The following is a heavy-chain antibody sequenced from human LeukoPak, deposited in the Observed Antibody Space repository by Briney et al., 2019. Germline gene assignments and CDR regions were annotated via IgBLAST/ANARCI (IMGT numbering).Heavy chain of an antibody. CDR3: AREEHYRRYFAL. J-gene: IGHJ2*01. Sequence: QAGGSLRLSCAASGFTFSSNYMSWVRQAPGKWLEWVSVSYSGGSSYYADSVKGRFTISRDNSKNTLYLQMNTLRAEDTAVYFCAREEHYRRYFALWGRGTLVTVSS. CDR2: SYSGGSS. D-gene: IGHD3-16*02. CDR1: GFTFSSNY. V-gene: IGHV3-53*01.